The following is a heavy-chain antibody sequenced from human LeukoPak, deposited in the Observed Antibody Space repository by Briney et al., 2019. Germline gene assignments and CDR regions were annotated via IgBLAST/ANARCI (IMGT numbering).Heavy chain of an antibody. Sequence: PSETLSLTCAVYGGSFSGYYWSWIRQPPGKGLEWIGEINHSGSTNYNPSLKSRVTISVDTSKNQFSPKLSSVTAADTAVYYCARGYDYPDYWGQGTLVTVSS. V-gene: IGHV4-34*01. J-gene: IGHJ4*02. CDR2: INHSGST. CDR3: ARGYDYPDY. CDR1: GGSFSGYY. D-gene: IGHD4/OR15-4a*01.